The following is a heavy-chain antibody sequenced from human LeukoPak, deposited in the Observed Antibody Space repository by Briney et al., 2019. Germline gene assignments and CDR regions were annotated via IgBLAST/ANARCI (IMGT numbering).Heavy chain of an antibody. CDR2: IIPILGIA. CDR3: ARDPGGTGPYYFDY. CDR1: GGTFSSYA. V-gene: IGHV1-69*04. J-gene: IGHJ4*01. D-gene: IGHD1-1*01. Sequence: SVKVSCKASGGTFSSYAISWVRQAPGQGLEWMGRIIPILGIANYAQKFQGRVTITADKSTSTAYMELSSLRSEDTAVYYCARDPGGTGPYYFDYWGHGTLVTVSS.